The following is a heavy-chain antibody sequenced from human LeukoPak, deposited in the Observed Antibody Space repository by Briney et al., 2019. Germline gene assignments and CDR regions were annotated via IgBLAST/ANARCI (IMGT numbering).Heavy chain of an antibody. J-gene: IGHJ4*02. D-gene: IGHD6-13*01. Sequence: ASVKVSCKASGYTFTSYDINWVRQATGQGLEWMGWMNPNSGNTGYAQKFQGRVTMTRNTSISTAYMELSSLRSEDTAVYYCAKGPFTVYSSSWYGGYYFDYWGQGTLVTVSS. CDR3: AKGPFTVYSSSWYGGYYFDY. V-gene: IGHV1-8*01. CDR1: GYTFTSYD. CDR2: MNPNSGNT.